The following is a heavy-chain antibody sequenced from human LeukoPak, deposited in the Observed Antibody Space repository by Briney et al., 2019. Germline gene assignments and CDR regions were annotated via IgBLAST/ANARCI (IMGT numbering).Heavy chain of an antibody. CDR3: ARGGLIAAAGTVFDY. Sequence: GGSLRLSCAASGFSFSSYVVHWVRQAPGKGLEWVAVISSDGSNKYYADSVKGRFTISRDNAKNSLYLQMNSLRAEDTAVYYCARGGLIAAAGTVFDYWGQGTLVTVSS. J-gene: IGHJ4*02. V-gene: IGHV3-30-3*01. CDR1: GFSFSSYV. D-gene: IGHD6-13*01. CDR2: ISSDGSNK.